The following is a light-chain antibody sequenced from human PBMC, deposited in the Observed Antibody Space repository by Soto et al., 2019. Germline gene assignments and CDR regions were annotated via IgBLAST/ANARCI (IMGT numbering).Light chain of an antibody. J-gene: IGKJ1*01. V-gene: IGKV1-27*01. Sequence: DIQMTQSPSSLSASVGDRVTITCRASQGIIDYLAWYQQKPGKAPKLLIYAACTLQSGVPSRFSGSGSGTDFSLTISGLQPEDVTTYYCQKYDTAPQTFGQGTRVEIK. CDR3: QKYDTAPQT. CDR2: AAC. CDR1: QGIIDY.